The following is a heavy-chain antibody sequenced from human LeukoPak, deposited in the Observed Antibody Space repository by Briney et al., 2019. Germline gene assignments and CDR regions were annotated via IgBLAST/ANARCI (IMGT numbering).Heavy chain of an antibody. CDR3: ARHQESWLSNRYFDY. D-gene: IGHD3-22*01. V-gene: IGHV4-39*01. CDR1: DDSITSDIYF. CDR2: VRFTGTS. Sequence: KPSETLSLTCTVSDDSITSDIYFWGWIRQPPGKGLEWVGSVRFTGTSHYKPSLKSRVSISVDTSKKQFSLKLTSVTAADTAVYYCARHQESWLSNRYFDYWGQGTLVTVSS. J-gene: IGHJ4*02.